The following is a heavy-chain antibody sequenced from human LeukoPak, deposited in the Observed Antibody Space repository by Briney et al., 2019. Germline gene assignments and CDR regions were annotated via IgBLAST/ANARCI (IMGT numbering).Heavy chain of an antibody. CDR2: IRYDGSYT. CDR1: GFTFSSYA. D-gene: IGHD3-10*01. CDR3: ARARLWFGELFSDY. J-gene: IGHJ4*02. Sequence: PGGSLRLSCAASGFTFSSYAIHWVRRAPGKGLEWVAFIRYDGSYTYYADSVKGRFTISRDNAKNSLYLQMNSLRAEDTAVYYCARARLWFGELFSDYWGQGTLVTVSS. V-gene: IGHV3-30*02.